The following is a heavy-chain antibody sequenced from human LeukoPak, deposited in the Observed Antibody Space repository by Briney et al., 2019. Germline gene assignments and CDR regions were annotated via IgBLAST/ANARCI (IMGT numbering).Heavy chain of an antibody. V-gene: IGHV3-21*01. CDR1: GFTFSSYS. CDR3: ARDYYDPVDAFDI. D-gene: IGHD3-22*01. J-gene: IGHJ3*02. Sequence: GGSLRLSCAASGFTFSSYSMNWVRQAQGKGLEWVSSISSSSSYIYYADSVKGRFTISRDNAKNSLYLQMNSLRAEDTAVYYCARDYYDPVDAFDIWGQGTMVTVSS. CDR2: ISSSSSYI.